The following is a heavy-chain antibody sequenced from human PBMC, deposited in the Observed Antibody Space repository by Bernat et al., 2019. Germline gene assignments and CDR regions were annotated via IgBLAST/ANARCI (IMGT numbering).Heavy chain of an antibody. CDR3: ARGDRGGDDGDLYYYYYDMDD. CDR1: GYTFTGYY. V-gene: IGHV1-2*04. Sequence: QVQLVQSGAEVKKPGASVKVSCKASGYTFTGYYMHWVRQAPGQGLEWMGWINPNSGGTNYAQKCVGWGTITRDTSSSASDMELSRLRSSDTAVYCCARGDRGGDDGDLYYYYYDMDDWGLGTTVTVSS. D-gene: IGHD4-17*01. J-gene: IGHJ6*02. CDR2: INPNSGGT.